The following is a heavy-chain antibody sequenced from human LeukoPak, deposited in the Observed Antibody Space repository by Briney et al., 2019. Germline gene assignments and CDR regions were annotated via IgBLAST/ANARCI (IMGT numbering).Heavy chain of an antibody. Sequence: ASVKVSCRASGYTFTGYYIYWMRQAPGQGLEWMGWINPNSGGTNYAQKFQGRVTMTRDTSISTAYMELSRLRSDDTAVYYCAREWWRWFDPWGQGTLVTVSS. CDR3: AREWWRWFDP. J-gene: IGHJ5*02. V-gene: IGHV1-2*02. CDR2: INPNSGGT. D-gene: IGHD2-15*01. CDR1: GYTFTGYY.